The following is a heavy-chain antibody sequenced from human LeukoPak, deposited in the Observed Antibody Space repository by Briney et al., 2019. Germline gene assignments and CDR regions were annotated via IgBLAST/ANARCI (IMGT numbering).Heavy chain of an antibody. Sequence: GGSLRPSCEASGFTFSDYYMSWIRQAPGKGLEWVSYISSSASTIYYADSLKGRFTISRDNAKNSLYLQMNSLSAEDTAVYFCARRRECSSTSCYYFDFWGQGTLVTVSS. CDR2: ISSSASTI. D-gene: IGHD2-2*01. CDR1: GFTFSDYY. CDR3: ARRRECSSTSCYYFDF. V-gene: IGHV3-11*01. J-gene: IGHJ4*02.